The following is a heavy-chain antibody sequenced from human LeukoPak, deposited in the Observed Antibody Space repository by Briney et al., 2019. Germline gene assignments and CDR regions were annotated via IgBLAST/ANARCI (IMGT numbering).Heavy chain of an antibody. Sequence: SQTLSLTCTVSGGSINSGAYYWSWIRQPAGKGLEWIGRTYTSGTTNYNSSLKSRLTISTDTSKNQFSLKLSSVTAADTAVYYCARDHPHYYYDTSGYYDYWGQGILVTVSS. CDR1: GGSINSGAYY. V-gene: IGHV4-61*02. D-gene: IGHD3-22*01. J-gene: IGHJ4*02. CDR3: ARDHPHYYYDTSGYYDY. CDR2: TYTSGTT.